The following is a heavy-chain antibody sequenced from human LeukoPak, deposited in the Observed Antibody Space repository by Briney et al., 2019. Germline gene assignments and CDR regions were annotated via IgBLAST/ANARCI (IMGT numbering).Heavy chain of an antibody. D-gene: IGHD5-24*01. CDR2: IYYSGST. V-gene: IGHV4-59*01. CDR1: GGSMSIYY. Sequence: PSETLSLTCIVPGGSMSIYYWSWIRQPQGKGLEFIGYIYYSGSTHYNPSLKSRVTISVDTSKNQFSLKLSSVTAADTAVYYCAREREGEMATVAWGQGTLVTVSS. J-gene: IGHJ4*02. CDR3: AREREGEMATVA.